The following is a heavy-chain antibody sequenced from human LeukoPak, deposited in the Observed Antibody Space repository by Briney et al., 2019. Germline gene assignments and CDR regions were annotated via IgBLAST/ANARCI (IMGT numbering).Heavy chain of an antibody. J-gene: IGHJ6*01. CDR2: ISGSGGSA. D-gene: IGHD3-10*01. CDR1: GFTFSSYS. V-gene: IGHV3-23*01. CDR3: AKDRFASGYSGMDV. Sequence: GGSLRLSCAASGFTFSSYSMSWVGQAPGKGLEGVSAISGSGGSAYYADSVMGRFTISRDNSKNTLYLPTNSLRAEDTAVYYCAKDRFASGYSGMDVWGQGTTAPVSS.